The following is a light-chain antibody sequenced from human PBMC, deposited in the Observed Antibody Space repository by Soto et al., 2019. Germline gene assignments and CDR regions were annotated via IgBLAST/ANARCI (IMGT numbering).Light chain of an antibody. J-gene: IGKJ2*01. CDR2: RAS. V-gene: IGKV3-15*01. Sequence: EVVMTQSPATLSVSPGERATLSCRASQSVDSNLAWYQQKPGQAPRLLICRASTRAAGIPDTFSGSGSGTEFTLTISRLQSEDFAVYYCQQYNDWPYNFGQGTKLDIK. CDR1: QSVDSN. CDR3: QQYNDWPYN.